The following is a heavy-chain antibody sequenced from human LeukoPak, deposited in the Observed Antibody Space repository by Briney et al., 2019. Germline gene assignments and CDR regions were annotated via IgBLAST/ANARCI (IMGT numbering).Heavy chain of an antibody. CDR2: INPNSGGT. V-gene: IGHV1-2*05. CDR1: RYTFTGYY. J-gene: IGHJ5*02. D-gene: IGHD3-3*01. CDR3: ARDARTIFGVVISWFDP. Sequence: GASGTVSCTASRYTFTGYYMHWVRQAPGQRPPSMGRINPNSGGTNYAQKFQGRATLTRESSISTAYMELSRLRSVDMVVYYCARDARTIFGVVISWFDPWGQGTLVTVSS.